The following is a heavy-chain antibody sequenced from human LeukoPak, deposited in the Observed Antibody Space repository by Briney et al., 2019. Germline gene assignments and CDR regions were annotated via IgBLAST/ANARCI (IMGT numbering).Heavy chain of an antibody. Sequence: GASVKVSCKASGYTFTSYGISWVRQAPGQGLEWMGWISAYNGNTNYAQKLQGRVTMTTDTSTSTAYMELRSLRSDDTAVYYCARDLYSSGLVGFDPWGQGTLVTVSS. J-gene: IGHJ5*02. D-gene: IGHD6-19*01. CDR1: GYTFTSYG. CDR2: ISAYNGNT. CDR3: ARDLYSSGLVGFDP. V-gene: IGHV1-18*01.